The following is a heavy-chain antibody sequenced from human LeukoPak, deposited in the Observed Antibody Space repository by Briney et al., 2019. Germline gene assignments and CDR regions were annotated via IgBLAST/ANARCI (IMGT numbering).Heavy chain of an antibody. D-gene: IGHD1-1*01. CDR1: GFTFSTYA. CDR2: IWYDGSNK. J-gene: IGHJ4*02. Sequence: GGSLRLSCAASGFTFSTYAMSWVRQAPGKGLEWGTLIWYDGSNKYYADSVKGRFTISRDNSKNTLYLQMNSLRDEDTAVYYCARVRGAIPTTSVGSWGQGTLVTVSS. V-gene: IGHV3-33*08. CDR3: ARVRGAIPTTSVGS.